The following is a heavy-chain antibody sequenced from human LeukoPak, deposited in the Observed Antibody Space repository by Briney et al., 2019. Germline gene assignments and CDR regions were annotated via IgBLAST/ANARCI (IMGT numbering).Heavy chain of an antibody. D-gene: IGHD1-14*01. Sequence: ASLKVSCKASGYTFTGYYMHWVRQAPGQGLEWMGWINPNSGATSYAQKFQGRVTMTRDTSISTAYMELSRVRSDDTAVYFCARDANGNDYWGQGTLVTVSS. CDR1: GYTFTGYY. V-gene: IGHV1-2*02. CDR3: ARDANGNDY. J-gene: IGHJ4*02. CDR2: INPNSGAT.